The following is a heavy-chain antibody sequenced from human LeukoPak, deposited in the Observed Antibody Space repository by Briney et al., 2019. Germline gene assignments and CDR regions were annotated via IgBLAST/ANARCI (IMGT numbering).Heavy chain of an antibody. V-gene: IGHV3-33*01. CDR1: GFTFSSYG. J-gene: IGHJ4*02. CDR3: ARDQRWLQYIDY. CDR2: IWYDGSNK. Sequence: GSLRLSCAASGFTFSSYGMHWVRQAPGKGLEWVAVIWYDGSNKYYADSVKGRFTISRENSKNTLYLQMNSLRAEDTAVYYCARDQRWLQYIDYWGQGTLVTVSS. D-gene: IGHD5-24*01.